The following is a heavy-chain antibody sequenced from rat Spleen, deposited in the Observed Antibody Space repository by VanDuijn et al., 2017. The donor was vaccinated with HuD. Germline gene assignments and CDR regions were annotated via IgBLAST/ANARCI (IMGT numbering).Heavy chain of an antibody. CDR3: GKDMNYYSSYPFYVMGA. Sequence: EVQLVESGGGLVQPGRSLKLSCAASGFTFTDYNMAWVRQAPRKGLEWVATILYDGSRTYYRDSVKGRFTISRDNAENTVYLQMSSLRSEDTATYYCGKDMNYYSSYPFYVMGAWGQGTSVTVSS. D-gene: IGHD1-2*01. J-gene: IGHJ4*01. V-gene: IGHV5S10*01. CDR1: GFTFTDYN. CDR2: ILYDGSRT.